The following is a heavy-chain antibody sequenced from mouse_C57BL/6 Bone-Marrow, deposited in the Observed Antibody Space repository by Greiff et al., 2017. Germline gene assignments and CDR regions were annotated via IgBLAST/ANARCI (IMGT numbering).Heavy chain of an antibody. V-gene: IGHV1-59*01. J-gene: IGHJ2*01. Sequence: QVQLKQPGAELVRPGTSVKLSCKASGYTFTSYWMHWVKQRPGQGLEWIGVIDPSDSYTNYNQKFKGKATLTVDTSSSTAYMQLSSLTSEDSAVYYCARMKRLLRSFDYWGQGTTLTVSS. CDR2: IDPSDSYT. CDR3: ARMKRLLRSFDY. D-gene: IGHD2-3*01. CDR1: GYTFTSYW.